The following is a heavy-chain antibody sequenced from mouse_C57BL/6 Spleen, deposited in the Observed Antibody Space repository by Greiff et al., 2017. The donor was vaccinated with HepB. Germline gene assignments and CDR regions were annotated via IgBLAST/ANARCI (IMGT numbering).Heavy chain of an antibody. D-gene: IGHD2-2*01. V-gene: IGHV3-6*01. Sequence: EVQLQESGPGLVKPSQSLSLTCSVTGYSITSGYYWNWIRQFPGNKLEWMGYISYDGSNNYNPSLQNRISITRDTSKNQFFLKLNSVTTEDTATYYCARLPYYYAMDYWGQGTSVTVSS. CDR1: GYSITSGYY. J-gene: IGHJ4*01. CDR3: ARLPYYYAMDY. CDR2: ISYDGSN.